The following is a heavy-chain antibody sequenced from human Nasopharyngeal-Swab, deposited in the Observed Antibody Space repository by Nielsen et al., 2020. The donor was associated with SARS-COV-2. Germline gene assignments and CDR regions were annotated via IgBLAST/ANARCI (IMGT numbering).Heavy chain of an antibody. V-gene: IGHV3-30*18. J-gene: IGHJ6*02. CDR1: GFTISSYG. CDR2: ISYDGSNK. D-gene: IGHD5-18*01. Sequence: GESLKISCAASGFTISSYGMHWVRQAPGKGLEWVAVISYDGSNKYYADSVKGRFTISRDNSKNTLYLQMNSLRAEDTAVYYCAKDLGYSYGSVGMDVWGQGTTVTVSS. CDR3: AKDLGYSYGSVGMDV.